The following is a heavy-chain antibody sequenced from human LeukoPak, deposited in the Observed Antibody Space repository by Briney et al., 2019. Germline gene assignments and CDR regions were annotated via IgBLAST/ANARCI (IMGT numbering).Heavy chain of an antibody. D-gene: IGHD3-9*01. CDR1: GFTVSDYY. CDR2: IRSSGDT. CDR3: AKVLSLRHFDWVLYIDH. V-gene: IGHV3-11*01. Sequence: PGGSLRLSCAVSGFTVSDYYMTWVRQAPGNGLVWISHIRSSGDTFYADSVKGRFTISRDDAKGSLYLQMNSLRAEDTAVYYCAKVLSLRHFDWVLYIDHWGQGTLVTVSS. J-gene: IGHJ4*02.